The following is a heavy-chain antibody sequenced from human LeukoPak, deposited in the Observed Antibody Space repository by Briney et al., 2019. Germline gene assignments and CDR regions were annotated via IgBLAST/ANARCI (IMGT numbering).Heavy chain of an antibody. J-gene: IGHJ3*02. V-gene: IGHV1-69*05. D-gene: IGHD3-22*01. CDR1: GVTFSSYA. CDR3: ARGSSGYYCEALNDAFDI. Sequence: SLKVSCTPSGVTFSSYAISWVRHTPGQGLGWMRGIIPIFGTANYAQKFQRRVTLTTDEYTSTAYMELSSLKSEDTAVYYCARGSSGYYCEALNDAFDIWGQGTMVTVSS. CDR2: IIPIFGTA.